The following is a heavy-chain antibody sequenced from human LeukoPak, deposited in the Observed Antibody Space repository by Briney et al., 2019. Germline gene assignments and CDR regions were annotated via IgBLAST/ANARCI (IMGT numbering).Heavy chain of an antibody. J-gene: IGHJ5*01. CDR3: VRGGTYWTVS. V-gene: IGHV3-30*01. Sequence: PGGSLRLSCAASRFTFSSYSIHWVRQAPGTGLEWVAVFSYDGSNKFYADSVKGRFTISRDNSQNTVFLQMNSLRAEDTAVYYCVRGGTYWTVSWGQGTLVNVS. CDR2: FSYDGSNK. CDR1: RFTFSSYS.